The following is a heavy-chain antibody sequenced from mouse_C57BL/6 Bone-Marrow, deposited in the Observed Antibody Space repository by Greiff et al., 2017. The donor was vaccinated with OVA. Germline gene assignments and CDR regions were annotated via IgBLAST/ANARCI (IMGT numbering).Heavy chain of an antibody. CDR2: IRSKSSNYAT. CDR1: GFTFNTYA. Sequence: EVKVVESGGGLVQPKGSLKLSCAASGFTFNTYAMHWVRQAPGKGLEWVARIRSKSSNYATYYADSVKDRFTISRDDSQSMLYLQMNNLKTEDTAMYYGVAYYDGSSSPYAMDYWGQGTSVTVSS. V-gene: IGHV10-3*01. J-gene: IGHJ4*01. D-gene: IGHD1-1*01. CDR3: VAYYDGSSSPYAMDY.